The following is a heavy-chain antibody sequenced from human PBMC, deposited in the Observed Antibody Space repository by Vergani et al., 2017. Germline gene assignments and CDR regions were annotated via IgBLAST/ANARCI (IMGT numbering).Heavy chain of an antibody. D-gene: IGHD3-10*01. CDR1: GGSISSSSYY. V-gene: IGHV4-39*01. CDR3: ARVRKTITMVRGVIDY. CDR2: IYYSGST. Sequence: QLQLQESGPGLVKPSETLSLTCTVSGGSISSSSYYWGWIRQPPGKGLEWIGSIYYSGSTYYNPSLKSRVTISVDTSKNQFSLKLSSVTAADTAVYYCARVRKTITMVRGVIDYWGQGTLVTVSS. J-gene: IGHJ4*02.